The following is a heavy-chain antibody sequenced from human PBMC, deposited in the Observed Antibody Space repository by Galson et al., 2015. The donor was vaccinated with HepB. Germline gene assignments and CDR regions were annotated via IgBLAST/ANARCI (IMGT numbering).Heavy chain of an antibody. D-gene: IGHD3-3*01. CDR2: INAGNGNT. V-gene: IGHV1-3*01. Sequence: SVKVSCKASGYTFTSYAMHWVRQAPGQRLEWMGWINAGNGNTKYSQKFQGRVTITRDTSASTAYMELSSLRSEDTAVYYCARDRESGLLPDYWGQGTLVTISS. CDR1: GYTFTSYA. CDR3: ARDRESGLLPDY. J-gene: IGHJ4*02.